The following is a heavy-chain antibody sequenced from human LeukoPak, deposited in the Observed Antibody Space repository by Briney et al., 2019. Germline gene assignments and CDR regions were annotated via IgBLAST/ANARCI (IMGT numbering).Heavy chain of an antibody. J-gene: IGHJ6*03. V-gene: IGHV3-23*01. Sequence: QPGGSLRLSCAASGFTFSSYAMSWVRQAPGKGLEWVSAISGSGGSTYYADSVKGRFTISRDNSKNTLYLQMNSLRAEDTAVYYCAKDFGGSYAGLYYYYYYYMDVWGKGTTVTVSS. CDR1: GFTFSSYA. CDR2: ISGSGGST. CDR3: AKDFGGSYAGLYYYYYYYMDV. D-gene: IGHD1-26*01.